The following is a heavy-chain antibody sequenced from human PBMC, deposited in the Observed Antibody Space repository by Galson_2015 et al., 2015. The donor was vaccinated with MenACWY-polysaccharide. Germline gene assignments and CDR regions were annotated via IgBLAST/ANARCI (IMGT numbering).Heavy chain of an antibody. J-gene: IGHJ4*02. CDR2: IRNDGRK. Sequence: SLRLSCAWYGFNFGGNGLHWVRQAPGKGLEWVALIRNDGRKHYPDAVKGRFTISRDNSKNTLYLQMYSLRPEDTAVYYCARNPSRLDIAAASHWGQGALVSVSS. V-gene: IGHV3-30*02. CDR3: ARNPSRLDIAAASH. CDR1: GFNFGGNG. D-gene: IGHD6-13*01.